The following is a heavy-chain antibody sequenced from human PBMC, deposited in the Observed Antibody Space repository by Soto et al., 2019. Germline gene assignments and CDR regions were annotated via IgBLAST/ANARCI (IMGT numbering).Heavy chain of an antibody. V-gene: IGHV3-30*18. D-gene: IGHD1-26*01. CDR1: GFTFSSYG. CDR2: ISYDGSNK. CDR3: AKDSGSYYPAFDY. Sequence: GGSLRLSCAASGFTFSSYGMHWVRQAPGKGLEWVAVISYDGSNKYYADSVKGRFTISRDNSKNTLYLQMNSLRAEDTAVYYCAKDSGSYYPAFDYWGQGTLVTV. J-gene: IGHJ4*02.